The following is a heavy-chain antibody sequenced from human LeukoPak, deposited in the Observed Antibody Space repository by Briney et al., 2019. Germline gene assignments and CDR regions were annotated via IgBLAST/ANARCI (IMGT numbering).Heavy chain of an antibody. CDR2: ISGSGGST. J-gene: IGHJ3*02. Sequence: GGSLRLSCAASGFTFSSYAMSWVRQAPGKGLEWVSAISGSGGSTYYADSVKGRFTISRDNSKNTLYLQMNSLRAEDTAVYYCAKDLGVRIVVVTAINDAFDIWGQGTMVTVSS. CDR3: AKDLGVRIVVVTAINDAFDI. D-gene: IGHD2-21*02. CDR1: GFTFSSYA. V-gene: IGHV3-23*01.